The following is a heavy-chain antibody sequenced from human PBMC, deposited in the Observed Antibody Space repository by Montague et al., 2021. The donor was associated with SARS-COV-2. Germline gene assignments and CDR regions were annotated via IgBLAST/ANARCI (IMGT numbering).Heavy chain of an antibody. CDR1: SGSISSSDYC. CDR3: ARHKGRRFEVGKFLWFGEFYFDI. CDR2: TNYSGTT. J-gene: IGHJ3*02. Sequence: SETLSLTCTVSSGSISSSDYCCWIRHPPGKLLEGIGSTNYSGTTXYNXSLKSLATISVATSKKQSSLLLNYVTAADTVVYYCARHKGRRFEVGKFLWFGEFYFDIWGQGTMVTVSS. V-gene: IGHV4-39*01. D-gene: IGHD3-10*01.